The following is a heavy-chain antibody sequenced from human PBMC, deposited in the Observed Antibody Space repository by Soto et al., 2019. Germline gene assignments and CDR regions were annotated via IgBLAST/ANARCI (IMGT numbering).Heavy chain of an antibody. V-gene: IGHV4-59*01. CDR2: IYYSGST. CDR1: GGSISSYY. D-gene: IGHD6-19*01. CDR3: ARDALIAVAGTDY. Sequence: SETLSLTCTVSGGSISSYYWSWIRQPPGKGLEWIGYIYYSGSTNYNPSLKSRVTISVDTSKNQFSLKLSSVTAADTAVYYCARDALIAVAGTDYWGQGTLVTVSS. J-gene: IGHJ4*02.